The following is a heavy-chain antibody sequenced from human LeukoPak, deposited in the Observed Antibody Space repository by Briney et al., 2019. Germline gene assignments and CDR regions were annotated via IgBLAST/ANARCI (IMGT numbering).Heavy chain of an antibody. CDR2: IYYSGST. CDR3: ARIGQYYYDRDAFDI. CDR1: GGSISSYY. Sequence: PSETLSLTCTVSGGSISSYYWSWIRQPPGKGLEWIGYIYYSGSTNYNPSLKSRATISVDTSKNQFSLKLSSVTAADTAVYYCARIGQYYYDRDAFDIWGQGTMVTVSS. V-gene: IGHV4-59*01. J-gene: IGHJ3*02. D-gene: IGHD3-22*01.